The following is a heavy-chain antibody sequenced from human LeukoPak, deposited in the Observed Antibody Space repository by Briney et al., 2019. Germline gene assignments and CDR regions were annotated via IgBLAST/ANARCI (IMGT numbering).Heavy chain of an antibody. Sequence: ASVKVSCRASGYTFTRHSIHWVRQPPGQGLEWMGLINPSVGTTNYAQKFQGRVTMTRDTSTSTGYLELGSLRLEDTAVYYCAISGYDSAYYRDSWGQGTLVTVSS. CDR1: GYTFTRHS. CDR2: INPSVGTT. CDR3: AISGYDSAYYRDS. J-gene: IGHJ4*02. D-gene: IGHD1-26*01. V-gene: IGHV1-46*01.